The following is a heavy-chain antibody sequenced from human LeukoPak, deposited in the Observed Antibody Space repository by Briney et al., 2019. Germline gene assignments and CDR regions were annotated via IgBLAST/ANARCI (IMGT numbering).Heavy chain of an antibody. CDR2: IYYSGST. Sequence: PSETLSLTCTVSGYSISSGYYWGWIRQPPGKGLEWIGSIYYSGSTYYNPSLKSRVTISVDTSKNQFSLKLSSVTAADTAVYYCARVNWNLSYYYYMDVWGKGTTVTVSS. V-gene: IGHV4-38-2*02. D-gene: IGHD1-1*01. CDR3: ARVNWNLSYYYYMDV. CDR1: GYSISSGYY. J-gene: IGHJ6*03.